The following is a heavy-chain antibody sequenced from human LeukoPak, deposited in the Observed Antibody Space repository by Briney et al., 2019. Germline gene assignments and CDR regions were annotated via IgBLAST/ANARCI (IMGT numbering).Heavy chain of an antibody. CDR3: ARGRWTDVARGSYYFDY. J-gene: IGHJ4*02. V-gene: IGHV1-69*13. Sequence: ASVKVSCKASGVTFSSYGVSWVRQAPGQGLEWMGGIIPTSGTTDYTQNFQDRVTIFADESTNTAYMDLSSLKSEDAAVCYCARGRWTDVARGSYYFDYWGQGTLVSVSS. D-gene: IGHD3-10*01. CDR1: GVTFSSYG. CDR2: IIPTSGTT.